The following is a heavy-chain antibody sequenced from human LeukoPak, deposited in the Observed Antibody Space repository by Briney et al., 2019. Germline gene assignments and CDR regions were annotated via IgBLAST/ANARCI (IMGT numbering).Heavy chain of an antibody. V-gene: IGHV4-61*08. CDR3: AGYYDFWSGYPRPNYYYYGMDV. D-gene: IGHD3-3*01. CDR1: GASISSGGYS. J-gene: IGHJ6*02. Sequence: SQTLSLTCTVSGASISSGGYSWSWIRQPPGKGLEWIGYIYYSGSTNYNPSLKSRVTISVDTSKNQFSLKLSSVTAADTAVYYCAGYYDFWSGYPRPNYYYYGMDVWGQGTTVTVSS. CDR2: IYYSGST.